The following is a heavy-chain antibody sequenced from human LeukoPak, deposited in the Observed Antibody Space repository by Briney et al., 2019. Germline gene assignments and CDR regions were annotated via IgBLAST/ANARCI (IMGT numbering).Heavy chain of an antibody. J-gene: IGHJ4*02. D-gene: IGHD5-18*01. CDR1: GGSFSGYY. CDR2: INHSGST. V-gene: IGHV4-34*01. Sequence: PSETLSLTCAVYGGSFSGYYWSWIRQPPGKGLEWIGEINHSGSTNYNPSLKSRVTISVDTSKNQFSLKLSSVTAADTAVYYCARVDTEDYWGQGTLVTVSS. CDR3: ARVDTEDY.